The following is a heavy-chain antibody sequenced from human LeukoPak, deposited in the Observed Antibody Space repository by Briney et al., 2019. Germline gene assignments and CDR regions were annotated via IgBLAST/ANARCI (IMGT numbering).Heavy chain of an antibody. CDR3: ARDGAVVAATAFDY. V-gene: IGHV3-7*01. CDR1: GFPFSSYW. CDR2: IKQDGSEK. J-gene: IGHJ4*02. D-gene: IGHD2-15*01. Sequence: GGSLRLSCGASGFPFSSYWMSWVRQAPGKGLEWVANIKQDGSEKYYVDSVKGRFTISRDNAKNSLYLQMNSLRAEDTAVYYCARDGAVVAATAFDYWGQGTLVTVSS.